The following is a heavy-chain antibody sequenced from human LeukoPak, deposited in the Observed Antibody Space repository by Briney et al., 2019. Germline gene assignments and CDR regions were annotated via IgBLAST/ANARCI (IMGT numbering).Heavy chain of an antibody. CDR3: AKGRHSSGWYGYNFDY. CDR2: ISGSGGST. J-gene: IGHJ4*02. V-gene: IGHV3-23*01. Sequence: GGSLRLSCAASGFTFSSYAMSWVRQAPGKGLEWVSAISGSGGSTYYADSVKGRFTISRDNSKNTLYLQMNSLRAEDTAVYYCAKGRHSSGWYGYNFDYWGQGTLVTVSS. CDR1: GFTFSSYA. D-gene: IGHD6-19*01.